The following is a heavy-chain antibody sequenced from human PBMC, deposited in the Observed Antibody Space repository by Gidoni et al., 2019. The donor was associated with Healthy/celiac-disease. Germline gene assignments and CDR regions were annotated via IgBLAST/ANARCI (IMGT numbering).Heavy chain of an antibody. D-gene: IGHD6-13*01. J-gene: IGHJ6*02. CDR1: GSPFTGYY. Sequence: QVQLVQSGAELKKPGASVKLSCTASGSPFTGYYMHWVRQAPGQGLGWMGWINPNSGGTNYAQKFQGWVTMTRDTAISTAYMELSRLRSDDTAVYYGARGGSSSRPVGYYYGMDVWGQGTTVTVSS. CDR2: INPNSGGT. V-gene: IGHV1-2*04. CDR3: ARGGSSSRPVGYYYGMDV.